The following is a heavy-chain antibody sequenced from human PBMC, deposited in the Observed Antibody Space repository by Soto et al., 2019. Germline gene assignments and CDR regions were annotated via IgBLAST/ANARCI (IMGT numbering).Heavy chain of an antibody. J-gene: IGHJ6*03. CDR3: ASGLGAPYYYYYMDV. V-gene: IGHV1-46*01. D-gene: IGHD4-17*01. Sequence: ASVKVSCKASGYTFTSYYMHWVRQAPGQGLEWMGIINPSGGSTSYAQKFQGRVTITADKSTSTAYMELSSLRSEDTAVYYCASGLGAPYYYYYMDVWGKGTTVTVSS. CDR1: GYTFTSYY. CDR2: INPSGGST.